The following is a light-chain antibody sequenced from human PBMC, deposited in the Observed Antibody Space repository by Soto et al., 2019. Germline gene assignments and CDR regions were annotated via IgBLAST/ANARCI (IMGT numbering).Light chain of an antibody. J-gene: IGLJ1*01. CDR3: SSYAGSSTPYV. CDR1: SSDVGGYNY. V-gene: IGLV2-14*01. CDR2: EVS. Sequence: QSVLTQPASVSGSPGQSITISCTGTSSDVGGYNYVSWYQQHPGKAPKLMIYEVSNRPSGVSSRFSGSKSGNTASLTISGLQAEDEADYYCSSYAGSSTPYVFGTGTKVTVL.